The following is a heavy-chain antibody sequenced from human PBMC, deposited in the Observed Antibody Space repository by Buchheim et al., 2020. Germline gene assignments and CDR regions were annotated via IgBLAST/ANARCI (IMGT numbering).Heavy chain of an antibody. D-gene: IGHD6-6*01. Sequence: EVQLVQSGAEVKKPGESLKISCKGFGYSFTSYWIGWVRQMPGKGLEWVGIIYPGDPDTRSSPSFQGQVTLPPDKPLRPAYPQWSSLKASDTAMYYCARYRGAARYYYYYGMDVWGQGTT. CDR2: IYPGDPDT. CDR1: GYSFTSYW. J-gene: IGHJ6*02. V-gene: IGHV5-51*04. CDR3: ARYRGAARYYYYYGMDV.